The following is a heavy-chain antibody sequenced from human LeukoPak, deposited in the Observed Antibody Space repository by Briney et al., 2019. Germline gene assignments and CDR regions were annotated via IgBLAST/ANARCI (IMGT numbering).Heavy chain of an antibody. CDR2: IYYSGST. V-gene: IGHV4-30-4*01. D-gene: IGHD4-23*01. Sequence: PSQTLSLTCTVSGGSLSSGDYYWSWTRQPPGKGLEWIGYIYYSGSTYYNPSLKSRVTISVDTSKNQFSLRLSSVTAADTAVYYCARAPPPYMVTEWGQGTLVTVSS. J-gene: IGHJ4*02. CDR1: GGSLSSGDYY. CDR3: ARAPPPYMVTE.